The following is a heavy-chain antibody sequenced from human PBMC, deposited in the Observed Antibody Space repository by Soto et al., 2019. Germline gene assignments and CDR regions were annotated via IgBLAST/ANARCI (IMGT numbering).Heavy chain of an antibody. J-gene: IGHJ5*02. V-gene: IGHV3-21*01. D-gene: IGHD2-15*01. CDR2: ISSSSSYI. CDR1: GFTFSSYS. CDR3: AREAVVAAMSNWFDP. Sequence: GGSLRLSCAASGFTFSSYSMNWVRQAPGKGLEWVSSISSSSSYIYYADSVKGRFTISRDNAKNSLYLQMNSLRAEDTAVYYCAREAVVAAMSNWFDPWGQGTLVTVSS.